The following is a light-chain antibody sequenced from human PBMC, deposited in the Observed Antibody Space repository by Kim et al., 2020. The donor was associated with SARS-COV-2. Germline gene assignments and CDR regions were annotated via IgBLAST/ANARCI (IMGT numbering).Light chain of an antibody. V-gene: IGLV2-14*03. J-gene: IGLJ2*01. Sequence: SITHACTGTSSDVGGYNYVSWYQQHPGKAPKLLIYDVSNRPSGVSNRFSGSKSGNTASLTISGLQAEDEADYYCSSYTSSSTLEVVFGGGTQLTVL. CDR2: DVS. CDR3: SSYTSSSTLEVV. CDR1: SSDVGGYNY.